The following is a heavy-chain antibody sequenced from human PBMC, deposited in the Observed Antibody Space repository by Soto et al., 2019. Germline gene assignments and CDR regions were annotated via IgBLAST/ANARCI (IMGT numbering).Heavy chain of an antibody. CDR1: GFTFSSYA. CDR2: ISGSGGST. CDR3: AKFYGGKSAHTYTIDP. Sequence: GALRLSCAASGFTFSSYAMSWVRQAPGKGLEWVSAISGSGGSTYYADSVKGRFTISRDNSKNTLYLQMNSLRPEDTAVYYCAKFYGGKSAHTYTIDPWGQGTLVTVSS. J-gene: IGHJ5*02. V-gene: IGHV3-23*01. D-gene: IGHD2-15*01.